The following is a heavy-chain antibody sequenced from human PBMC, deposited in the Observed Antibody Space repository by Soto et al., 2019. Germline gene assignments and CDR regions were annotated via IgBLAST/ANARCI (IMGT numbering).Heavy chain of an antibody. D-gene: IGHD3-22*01. J-gene: IGHJ3*02. V-gene: IGHV3-49*04. CDR1: GFTFGDYS. CDR2: IRSKPYGETT. CDR3: ARDLGITVIVVPHYGLDI. Sequence: GGSLRLSCTASGFTFGDYSLTWVRQAPGKGLDWVGFIRSKPYGETTEYAASVKGRFTISRGDSKNIAYLQMNSLKTEDTAVYYCARDLGITVIVVPHYGLDIWGQGTMVTVSS.